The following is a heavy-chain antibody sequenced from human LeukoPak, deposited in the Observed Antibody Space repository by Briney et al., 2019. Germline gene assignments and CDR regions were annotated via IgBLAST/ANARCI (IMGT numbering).Heavy chain of an antibody. D-gene: IGHD4/OR15-4a*01. CDR3: ARRFPGADAFDI. J-gene: IGHJ3*02. CDR1: AYSFSTYW. Sequence: GESLKISCKGSAYSFSTYWIGWVRQVPGKGLECMGIIYPGDSDTRYSPSFEGQVTISADTSITTAYLQWSSLKASDTAIYYCARRFPGADAFDIWGQGTMVTVSS. V-gene: IGHV5-51*01. CDR2: IYPGDSDT.